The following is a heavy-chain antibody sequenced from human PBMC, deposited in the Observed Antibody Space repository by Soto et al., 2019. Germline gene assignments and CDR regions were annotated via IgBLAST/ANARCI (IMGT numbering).Heavy chain of an antibody. Sequence: QMQLVQSGAEVKEPGSSVKVSCKASGGTFDSVAISWVRQAPGQGPEWLGGIVPVFQTTNYAQRFQDRVTITADGSTGTAYMELRNVRSEDSAIYYCAYRIGDAPVVPLHYYYAMDVWGQGTTVTVS. J-gene: IGHJ6*02. CDR3: AYRIGDAPVVPLHYYYAMDV. CDR2: IVPVFQTT. D-gene: IGHD3-16*01. V-gene: IGHV1-69*01. CDR1: GGTFDSVA.